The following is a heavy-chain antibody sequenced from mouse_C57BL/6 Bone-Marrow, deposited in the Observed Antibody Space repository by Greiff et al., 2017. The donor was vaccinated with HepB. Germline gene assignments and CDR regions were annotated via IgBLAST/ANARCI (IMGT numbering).Heavy chain of an antibody. V-gene: IGHV1-55*01. Sequence: QVQLQQPGAELVKPGASVKMSCKASGYTFTSYWITWVKQRPGQGLEWIGEIYPGSGSTNYNEKFKSKATLTVDTSSSTAYMQLSSLTSEDSAVYYCASETAQARGAWFAYWGQGTLVTVSA. J-gene: IGHJ3*01. CDR1: GYTFTSYW. CDR2: IYPGSGST. CDR3: ASETAQARGAWFAY. D-gene: IGHD3-2*02.